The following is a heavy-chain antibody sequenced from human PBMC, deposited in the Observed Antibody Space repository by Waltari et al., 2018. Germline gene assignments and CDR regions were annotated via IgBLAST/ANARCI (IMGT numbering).Heavy chain of an antibody. D-gene: IGHD6-6*01. CDR2: IESSATT. V-gene: IGHV3-66*01. Sequence: EGQLVESGGGLVKPGGSLRLSCAASGFTVTSTYMNWVRQAPGKGLEWVATIESSATTVYADSVKGRFTSSRDNSKNILFLQMDDLRVNDTAVYFCARGGQIVRPRPLDLWGPGTLVTVSS. CDR3: ARGGQIVRPRPLDL. J-gene: IGHJ3*01. CDR1: GFTVTSTY.